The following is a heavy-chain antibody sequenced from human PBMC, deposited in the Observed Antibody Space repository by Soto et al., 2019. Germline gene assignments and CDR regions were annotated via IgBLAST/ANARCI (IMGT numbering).Heavy chain of an antibody. CDR2: IYYSGST. Sequence: SQTLSLTCTVSGGSISSYYWSGIRQPPGKGLEWIGYIYYSGSTNYNPSLKSRVTISVDTSKNQFSLKLSSVTAADTAVYYCARSGEAAQDYYDSSGFDYWGQGTLVTVSS. D-gene: IGHD3-22*01. CDR1: GGSISSYY. J-gene: IGHJ4*02. CDR3: ARSGEAAQDYYDSSGFDY. V-gene: IGHV4-59*01.